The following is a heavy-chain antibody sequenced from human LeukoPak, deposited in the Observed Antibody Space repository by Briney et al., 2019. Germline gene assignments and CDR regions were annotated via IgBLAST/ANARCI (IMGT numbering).Heavy chain of an antibody. CDR1: GYTFTIYG. CDR3: ARVPPYYDSSGHGPYYFDY. CDR2: ISAYNGNR. V-gene: IGHV1-18*01. Sequence: ASVKVSCKASGYTFTIYGIRWVRQAPAQRLEWMWWISAYNGNRNYAQKLQGRVTMTTDTSTSTAYMELRSLRSDDTAVYYCARVPPYYDSSGHGPYYFDYWGQGTLVTVSS. D-gene: IGHD3-22*01. J-gene: IGHJ4*02.